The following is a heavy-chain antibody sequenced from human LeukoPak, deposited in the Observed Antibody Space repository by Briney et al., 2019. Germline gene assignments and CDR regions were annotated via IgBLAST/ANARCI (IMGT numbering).Heavy chain of an antibody. V-gene: IGHV4-34*01. CDR3: ASSYYDSSGYYSDY. D-gene: IGHD3-22*01. CDR1: GGSFSGYY. Sequence: SETLSLTCAVYGGSFSGYYWSWIRQPPGKGLEWIGEINHSGSTNYNPSLKSRVTISVDTSKNQFSLKRSSVTAADTAVYYCASSYYDSSGYYSDYWGQGTLVTVSS. CDR2: INHSGST. J-gene: IGHJ4*02.